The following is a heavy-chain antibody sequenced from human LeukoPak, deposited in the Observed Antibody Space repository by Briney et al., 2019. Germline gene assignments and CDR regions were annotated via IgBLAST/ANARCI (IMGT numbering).Heavy chain of an antibody. CDR2: INGNGGKT. Sequence: PGGSLRLSCAASGFTFSTFDMSWVRQAPGKGLEWVSAINGNGGKTDYADSVKGRFTISRDNSKKTLYLQMNSLRAEDTAVYYCAKGHVDIVPYYYFDYWGQGTLVTVSS. CDR3: AKGHVDIVPYYYFDY. CDR1: GFTFSTFD. D-gene: IGHD5-12*01. V-gene: IGHV3-23*01. J-gene: IGHJ4*02.